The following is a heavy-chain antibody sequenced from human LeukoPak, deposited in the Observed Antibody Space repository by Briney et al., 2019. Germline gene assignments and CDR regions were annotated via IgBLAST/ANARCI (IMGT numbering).Heavy chain of an antibody. CDR2: ISCSGGST. Sequence: PGGSLRLSCAASGFTFSSYAMSWVRQAPGKGLEWVSAISCSGGSTYYADSVKGRFTISRDNSKNTLYLQMNSLRAEDTAVYYCAKVVLRYFDWLLYPTVFDYWGQGTLVTVSS. D-gene: IGHD3-9*01. CDR1: GFTFSSYA. V-gene: IGHV3-23*01. J-gene: IGHJ4*02. CDR3: AKVVLRYFDWLLYPTVFDY.